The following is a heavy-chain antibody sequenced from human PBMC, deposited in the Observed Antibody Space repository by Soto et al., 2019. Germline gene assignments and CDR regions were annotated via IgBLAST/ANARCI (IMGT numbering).Heavy chain of an antibody. CDR3: AKAYCGGDCYYQTYFDY. V-gene: IGHV3-30*18. CDR2: ISYDGSNK. J-gene: IGHJ4*02. Sequence: QVQLVESGGGVVQPGRSLRLSCAASGFTFSSYGMHWVRQAPGKGLEWVAVISYDGSNKYYADSVKGRFTISRDNSKNTLYLQMNSLRAEDTAVYYCAKAYCGGDCYYQTYFDYWGQGTLVTVSS. CDR1: GFTFSSYG. D-gene: IGHD2-21*02.